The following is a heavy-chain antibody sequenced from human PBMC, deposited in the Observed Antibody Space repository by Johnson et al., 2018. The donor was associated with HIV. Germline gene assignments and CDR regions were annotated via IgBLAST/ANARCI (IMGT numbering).Heavy chain of an antibody. CDR1: GFTVSSNY. V-gene: IGHV3-53*01. CDR2: IYPDGYT. J-gene: IGHJ3*01. CDR3: ASESRWKYAGGDL. Sequence: VQLVESGGGLIQPGGSLRLSCAASGFTVSSNYMTWVRQAPGKGLAWVSLIYPDGYTYYADSVKGRFTVSRDNSKNTLYLQMNSLRTEDTAVYYCASESRWKYAGGDLWGQGTLVTVSS. D-gene: IGHD1-7*01.